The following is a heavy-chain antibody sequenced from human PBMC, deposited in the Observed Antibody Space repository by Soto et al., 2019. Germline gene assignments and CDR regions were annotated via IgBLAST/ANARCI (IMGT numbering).Heavy chain of an antibody. V-gene: IGHV4-59*08. Sequence: QVQLQESGPGLVKPSETLSLTCTVSGGSIRSFYWSWIRQPPGKGLEWIGSIYYSGGTNYNASLKSRVTISVDTSKNQFSLKLSSVTAADTAVYYCARLDHYFDNRGYWGQGTLVNVSS. D-gene: IGHD3-22*01. CDR3: ARLDHYFDNRGY. J-gene: IGHJ4*02. CDR2: IYYSGGT. CDR1: GGSIRSFY.